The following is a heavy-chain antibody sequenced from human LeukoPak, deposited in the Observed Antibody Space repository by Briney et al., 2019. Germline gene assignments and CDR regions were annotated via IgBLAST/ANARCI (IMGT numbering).Heavy chain of an antibody. Sequence: GGSLRLSCAASGFTFSNAWMSWVRQAPGKGLEWVGRIKSKTDGGTTDYAAPVKGKFTSEREEEKNTMNLQMNSLKTEDTAVYYCTTDGYYYDSSGYQNGDWGQGTLVTVSS. J-gene: IGHJ4*02. D-gene: IGHD3-22*01. CDR3: TTDGYYYDSSGYQNGD. V-gene: IGHV3-15*01. CDR2: IKSKTDGGTT. CDR1: GFTFSNAW.